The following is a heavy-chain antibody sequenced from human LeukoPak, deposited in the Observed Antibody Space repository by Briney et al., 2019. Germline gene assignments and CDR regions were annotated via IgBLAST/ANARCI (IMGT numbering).Heavy chain of an antibody. J-gene: IGHJ4*02. Sequence: PGVSPRLSCAASGFTFSWYWMSWVRQAPGKGLEWVANIKEDGSIKYYVDSVKGRLTISRDNAKSSLYLQVNSLRAEDTALYYCARIGYSSSSIDYWGQGTLVTVSS. CDR1: GFTFSWYW. CDR3: ARIGYSSSSIDY. D-gene: IGHD6-13*01. CDR2: IKEDGSIK. V-gene: IGHV3-7*01.